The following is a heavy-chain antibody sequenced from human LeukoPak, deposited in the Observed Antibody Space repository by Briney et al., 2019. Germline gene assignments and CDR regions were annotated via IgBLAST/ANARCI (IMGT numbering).Heavy chain of an antibody. CDR2: INTNTGNP. D-gene: IGHD1-1*01. J-gene: IGHJ5*02. Sequence: ASVKVSCKASGYTFTSYAMNWVRQAPGQGLEWMGWINTNTGNPTYAQGFTGRFVFSLDTSVSTAYLQISSLKAEDTAVYYCARNRWGTGTTAHEFDPWGQGTLVTVSS. V-gene: IGHV7-4-1*02. CDR3: ARNRWGTGTTAHEFDP. CDR1: GYTFTSYA.